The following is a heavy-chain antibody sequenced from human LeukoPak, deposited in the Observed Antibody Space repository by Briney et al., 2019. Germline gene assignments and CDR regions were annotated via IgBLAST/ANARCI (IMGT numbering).Heavy chain of an antibody. D-gene: IGHD4-23*01. CDR1: GYTFTGYY. CDR2: INPNSGGT. CDR3: ARPLAVARGAFDI. Sequence: ASVKVSCKASGYTFTGYYMHWVRQAPGQGLEWMGWINPNSGGTNYAQKFQGRVTMTRDTSISTACMELSRLRSDDTAVYYCARPLAVARGAFDIWGQGTMVTVSS. V-gene: IGHV1-2*02. J-gene: IGHJ3*02.